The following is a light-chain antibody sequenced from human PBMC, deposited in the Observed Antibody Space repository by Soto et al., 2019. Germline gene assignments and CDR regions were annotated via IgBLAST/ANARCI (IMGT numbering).Light chain of an antibody. CDR1: SSDVGSYNY. CDR2: DVS. CDR3: RSYTITSVV. Sequence: QSALTQPASVSGSPGQSITISCTGTSSDVGSYNYVSWYQQHPGKVPKLIIHDVSNRPSGITNRFSGSKSGNTASLTISGLQAEDEADYYCRSYTITSVVFGGGTKLTVL. V-gene: IGLV2-14*03. J-gene: IGLJ2*01.